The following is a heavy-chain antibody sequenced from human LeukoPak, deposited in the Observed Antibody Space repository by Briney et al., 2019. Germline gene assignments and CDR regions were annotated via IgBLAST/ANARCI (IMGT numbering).Heavy chain of an antibody. D-gene: IGHD3-3*01. CDR3: ARVPNVDYDFWSGYSKPTDAFDI. CDR1: GFTFSSYW. Sequence: PGGSLRLSCAASGFTFSSYWMSWVRQAPGKGLEWVANIKQDGSEKYYVDSVKGRFTISRDNAKNSLYLQMNSLRAEDTAVYHCARVPNVDYDFWSGYSKPTDAFDIWGQGTMVTVSS. J-gene: IGHJ3*02. CDR2: IKQDGSEK. V-gene: IGHV3-7*01.